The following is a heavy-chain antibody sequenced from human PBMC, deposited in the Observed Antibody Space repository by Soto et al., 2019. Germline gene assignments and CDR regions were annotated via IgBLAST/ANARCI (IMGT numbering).Heavy chain of an antibody. V-gene: IGHV4-39*01. J-gene: IGHJ4*02. CDR1: GGSISSSNYY. Sequence: PSETLSLTCTVSGGSISSSNYYWGWIRQPPGKGLEWIGTIYYSGNTYYNPSLKSRVTISGDTSKNQFSLKLSSVTAADTAVYYCARRRSNYYFDYWGQGTLVTVSS. CDR3: ARRRSNYYFDY. D-gene: IGHD4-4*01. CDR2: IYYSGNT.